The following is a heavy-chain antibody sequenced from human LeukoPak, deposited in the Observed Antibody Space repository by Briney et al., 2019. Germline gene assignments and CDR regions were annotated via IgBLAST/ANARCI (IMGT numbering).Heavy chain of an antibody. CDR2: IYSDGSI. CDR1: GFIASGDF. V-gene: IGHV3-53*01. CDR3: ARERGRGRDSPWFDY. J-gene: IGHJ4*02. D-gene: IGHD1-26*01. Sequence: GGSLRLSCAASGFIASGDFMSWVRQAPGKGLEWVSVIYSDGSIYYADSVKGRFTISRDNSKNTLDLQMTGLRAEDTAVYYCARERGRGRDSPWFDYWGQGTLVTVSS.